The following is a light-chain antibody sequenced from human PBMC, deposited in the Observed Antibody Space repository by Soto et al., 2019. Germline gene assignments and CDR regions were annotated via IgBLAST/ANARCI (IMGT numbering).Light chain of an antibody. CDR2: GAS. CDR1: HSVSSR. Sequence: EIVMTQSPATLSVPPGERATLSCRASHSVSSRLAWYQQTPGQAPRLLIYGASTRATGLPARFSGSGSGTEFTLTISSLQSEDFAVYYCQHYTNWPLTFGGGTKVEIK. CDR3: QHYTNWPLT. V-gene: IGKV3-15*01. J-gene: IGKJ4*01.